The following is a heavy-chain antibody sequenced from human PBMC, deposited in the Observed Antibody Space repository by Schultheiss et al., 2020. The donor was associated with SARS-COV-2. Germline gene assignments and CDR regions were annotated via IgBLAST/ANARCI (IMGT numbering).Heavy chain of an antibody. CDR3: ASHDYGDYVRGAFDI. D-gene: IGHD4-17*01. CDR2: IYTSGST. V-gene: IGHV4-4*07. Sequence: GSLRLSCTVSGGSISSYYWSWIRQPAGKGLEWIGRIYTSGSTNYNPSLKSRVTMSVDTSKNQFSLKLSSVTAADTAVYYCASHDYGDYVRGAFDIWGQGTMVTVSS. CDR1: GGSISSYY. J-gene: IGHJ3*02.